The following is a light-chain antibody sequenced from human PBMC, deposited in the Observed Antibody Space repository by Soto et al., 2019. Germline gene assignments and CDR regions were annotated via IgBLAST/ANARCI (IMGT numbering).Light chain of an antibody. CDR1: SSDVGGFNY. V-gene: IGLV2-14*03. CDR3: NSDTSSSTEV. CDR2: DVT. Sequence: QSALTQPASVSGSPGQSITISCTGTSSDVGGFNYVSWYQQHPGKAPKLMIYDVTNRPSGVSYRFSGSKSGNTASLTISGLQAEDEADYYCNSDTSSSTEVFGTGSKLTVL. J-gene: IGLJ1*01.